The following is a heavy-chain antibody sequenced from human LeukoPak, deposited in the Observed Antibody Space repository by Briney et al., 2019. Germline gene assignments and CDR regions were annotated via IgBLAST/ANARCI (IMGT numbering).Heavy chain of an antibody. CDR1: GFTFSSYA. Sequence: PGGSLRLSCAASGFTFSSYAMHWVRQAPGKGLEWVAVISYDGSNKYYADSVKGRFTISRDNSKNTLYLQMNSLRAEGTAVYYCAREADLMGFDYWGQGTLVTVSS. D-gene: IGHD2-8*01. J-gene: IGHJ4*02. V-gene: IGHV3-30*04. CDR3: AREADLMGFDY. CDR2: ISYDGSNK.